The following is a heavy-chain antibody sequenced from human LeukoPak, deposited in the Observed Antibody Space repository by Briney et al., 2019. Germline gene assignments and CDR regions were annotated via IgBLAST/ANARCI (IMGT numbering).Heavy chain of an antibody. CDR3: AKDVRIVVVSAAGGFDS. V-gene: IGHV3-23*01. CDR1: GLTFSSYG. J-gene: IGHJ4*02. Sequence: PGGSLRLSCAASGLTFSSYGMHWVRQAPGKGLDWVSATSGSGINTYYADSVKGRFTISRDNSKNTLHLQMNSLRAEDTAVYYCAKDVRIVVVSAAGGFDSWGQGTLVTVSS. CDR2: TSGSGINT. D-gene: IGHD2-2*01.